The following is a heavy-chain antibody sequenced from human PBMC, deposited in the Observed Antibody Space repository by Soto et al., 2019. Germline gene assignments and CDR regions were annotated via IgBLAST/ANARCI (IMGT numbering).Heavy chain of an antibody. D-gene: IGHD4-17*01. Sequence: QVQLVQSGAEVKKPGASVKVSCKASGYTFTSYYLYWVRQAPGQGPEWMGIINPSGGSTSYAQKFQGRVTMTRDTSTSTVYMELSSLRSEDTAMYYCARGRGVAYGGNSGYFDYWGQGTLVTVSS. CDR1: GYTFTSYY. J-gene: IGHJ4*02. CDR3: ARGRGVAYGGNSGYFDY. V-gene: IGHV1-46*01. CDR2: INPSGGST.